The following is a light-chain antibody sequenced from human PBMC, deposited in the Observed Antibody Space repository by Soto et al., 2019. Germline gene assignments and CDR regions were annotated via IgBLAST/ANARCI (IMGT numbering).Light chain of an antibody. Sequence: EIVLTKSPATLSLSPGERATLSCRASQSVTGNLAWNQKKPGRAPSPLIYDASNRATGIPPRFSGSGSGTNFTLTISSLEPEDFAVYYCQQRSNWPPRFTFGPGTKVDIK. V-gene: IGKV3-11*01. CDR3: QQRSNWPPRFT. CDR1: QSVTGN. CDR2: DAS. J-gene: IGKJ3*01.